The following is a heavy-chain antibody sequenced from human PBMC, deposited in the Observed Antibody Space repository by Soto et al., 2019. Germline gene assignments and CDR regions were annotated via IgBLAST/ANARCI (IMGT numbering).Heavy chain of an antibody. J-gene: IGHJ6*02. Sequence: QVQLVQSGAEVKKPGSSVRVSCKASGTIFSSYTISWVRQAPGQGLEWMGRIIPILGETNSAQKFQGRVTLTADKSTNPASMGLNRLRLEDTAVYYCARGLGGRMDDWGQGTTVTVSS. V-gene: IGHV1-69*08. CDR1: GTIFSSYT. CDR3: ARGLGGRMDD. D-gene: IGHD3-16*01. CDR2: IIPILGET.